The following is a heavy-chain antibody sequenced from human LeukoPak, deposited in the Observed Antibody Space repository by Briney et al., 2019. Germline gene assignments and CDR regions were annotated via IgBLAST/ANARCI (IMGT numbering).Heavy chain of an antibody. CDR3: ARESNYYDSSDYYQGDAFDI. Sequence: IPSETLSLTCTVSGGSISSYYWSWIQQPAGKGLEWIGRIYTSGSTNYNPSLKSRVTMSVDASKNQFSLKLSSVTAADTAVYYCARESNYYDSSDYYQGDAFDIWGQGTLVTVSS. CDR2: IYTSGST. J-gene: IGHJ3*02. V-gene: IGHV4-4*07. D-gene: IGHD3-22*01. CDR1: GGSISSYY.